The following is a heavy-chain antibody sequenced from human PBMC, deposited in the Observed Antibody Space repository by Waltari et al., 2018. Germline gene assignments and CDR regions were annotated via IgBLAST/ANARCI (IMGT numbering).Heavy chain of an antibody. J-gene: IGHJ4*02. CDR1: GNSISSYY. V-gene: IGHV4-4*07. CDR3: AREGGYADY. Sequence: QVQLQESGPGLVKPSETLSLICTVSGNSISSYYWSWIRQPAGRGLEWIGRIYTGGSTNYNPSLKNRVTMSIDTSKNQFSLKLTSVTAADTAVYYCAREGGYADYWGQGTRVTVSS. CDR2: IYTGGST. D-gene: IGHD5-12*01.